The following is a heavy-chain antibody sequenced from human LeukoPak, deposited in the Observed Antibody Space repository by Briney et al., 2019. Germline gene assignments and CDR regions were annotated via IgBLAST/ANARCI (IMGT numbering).Heavy chain of an antibody. V-gene: IGHV3-15*07. J-gene: IGHJ4*02. CDR3: NRDQGSGGPGLGVY. CDR2: IKSKTDGGTT. CDR1: GFTFSNAW. D-gene: IGHD4-23*01. Sequence: GGSLRLSCAASGFTFSNAWMNWVRQAPGKGLEWVGRIKSKTDGGTTDYAAPVEGRFTISRDDSKNTLCLQMNSLNTEDTAVYYCNRDQGSGGPGLGVYWGQGTLVTVSS.